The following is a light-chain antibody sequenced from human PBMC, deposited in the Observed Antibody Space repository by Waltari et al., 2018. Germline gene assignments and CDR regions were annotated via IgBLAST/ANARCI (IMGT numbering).Light chain of an antibody. CDR1: QSVSSY. V-gene: IGKV3-11*01. Sequence: RASQSVSSYLAWYQQKPGQAPRLLIYDASNRATRIPCRFSGSGSGTDFTLTISSLEPEDFAVYYCQERINWPPAVAFCPGTKVDIK. J-gene: IGKJ3*01. CDR3: QERINWPPAVA. CDR2: DAS.